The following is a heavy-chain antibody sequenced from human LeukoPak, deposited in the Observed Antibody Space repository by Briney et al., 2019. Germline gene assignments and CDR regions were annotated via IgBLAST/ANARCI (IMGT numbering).Heavy chain of an antibody. V-gene: IGHV3-7*03. Sequence: PGGSLRLSRAASGFTFSSYWMSWVRQAPGKGLEWVANIIQDGSEKYYVDSVRGRFTISRDSAKSSLYLQMTNLRAEDTAVYYCATDSFSFGDLNPGPWGQGTLVTVSS. CDR2: IIQDGSEK. D-gene: IGHD3-16*01. CDR3: ATDSFSFGDLNPGP. CDR1: GFTFSSYW. J-gene: IGHJ5*02.